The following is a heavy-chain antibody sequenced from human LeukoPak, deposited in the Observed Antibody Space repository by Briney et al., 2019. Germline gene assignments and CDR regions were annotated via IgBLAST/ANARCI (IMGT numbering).Heavy chain of an antibody. CDR1: GFTFSSYS. D-gene: IGHD3-9*01. CDR2: ISSSSSYI. J-gene: IGHJ6*02. Sequence: PGGSLRLSCAASGFTFSSYSMNWVRQAPGKGLEWVSSISSSSSYIYYADSVKGRITISRDNAKNSLYLQMNSLRAEDTAVYYCARQDYDILTGYHMSGDYYGMDVWGQGTTVTVSS. V-gene: IGHV3-21*01. CDR3: ARQDYDILTGYHMSGDYYGMDV.